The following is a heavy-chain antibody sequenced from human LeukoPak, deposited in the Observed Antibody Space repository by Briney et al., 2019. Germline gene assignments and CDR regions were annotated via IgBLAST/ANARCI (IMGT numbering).Heavy chain of an antibody. Sequence: SQTLSLTCTVSGGSISSGSYYWSWIRQPAGKGLEWIGRIYTSGSTNYNPSLKSRVTISVDTSKNQFSLKLSSVTAADTAVYCCARDPQIVDRRSYWYFDLWGRGTLVTVSS. D-gene: IGHD3-22*01. CDR1: GGSISSGSYY. CDR2: IYTSGST. J-gene: IGHJ2*01. V-gene: IGHV4-61*02. CDR3: ARDPQIVDRRSYWYFDL.